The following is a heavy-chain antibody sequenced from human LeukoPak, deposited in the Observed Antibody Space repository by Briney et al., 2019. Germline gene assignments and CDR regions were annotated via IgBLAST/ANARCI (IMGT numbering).Heavy chain of an antibody. D-gene: IGHD3-10*01. Sequence: GGSLRLSCAASGFTFSSYAMSWVRQAPGKGLEWVSAISGSGGSTYYADSVKGRFTISRDNSKNTLYLQMNSLRAEDTAVYYCAKEWTARTPYWFGGTYYFDYWGQGTLVTVSS. V-gene: IGHV3-23*01. CDR3: AKEWTARTPYWFGGTYYFDY. CDR1: GFTFSSYA. CDR2: ISGSGGST. J-gene: IGHJ4*02.